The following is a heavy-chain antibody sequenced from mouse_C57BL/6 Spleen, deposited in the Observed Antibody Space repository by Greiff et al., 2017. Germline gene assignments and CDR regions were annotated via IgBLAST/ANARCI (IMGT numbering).Heavy chain of an antibody. CDR2: ILPGSGST. CDR1: GYTFTGYW. Sequence: QVQLQQSGAELMKPGASVKLSCKATGYTFTGYWIEWVKQRPGHGLEWIGEILPGSGSTNYNEKFKGKATFTADTSSNPAYMQLSSLTTEDSAIYYCARWGDGSYYYAMDYWGQGTSVTVSS. CDR3: ARWGDGSYYYAMDY. V-gene: IGHV1-9*01. D-gene: IGHD2-3*01. J-gene: IGHJ4*01.